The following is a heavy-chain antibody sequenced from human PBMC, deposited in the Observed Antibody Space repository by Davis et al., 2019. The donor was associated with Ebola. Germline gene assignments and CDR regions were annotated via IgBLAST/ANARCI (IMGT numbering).Heavy chain of an antibody. CDR1: GYTFTSYD. CDR2: IIPVFRTA. CDR3: AHLGPQRYCSGGGCHGYLDY. D-gene: IGHD2-15*01. J-gene: IGHJ4*02. Sequence: AASVKVSCKASGYTFTSYDINWVRQAPGQGLEWMGGIIPVFRTATYAQKFQGRVTITADESTRTAYMELDGLISEDTAVYYCAHLGPQRYCSGGGCHGYLDYWGQGTLVTVSS. V-gene: IGHV1-69*13.